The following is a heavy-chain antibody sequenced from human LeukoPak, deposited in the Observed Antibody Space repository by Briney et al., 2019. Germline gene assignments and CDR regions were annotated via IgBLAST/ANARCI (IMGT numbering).Heavy chain of an antibody. V-gene: IGHV3-53*01. CDR2: IHRDDKT. Sequence: GGSLRLSCAASGFTVSSSFIYWVRRAPGKGLEWVSFIHRDDKTYYADSVKGRFTMSRDSSKNTLYLQMNSLGADDTAVYYCAGEVISTPSYFDYWGQGILVTVSS. CDR3: AGEVISTPSYFDY. J-gene: IGHJ4*02. CDR1: GFTVSSSF. D-gene: IGHD2-2*01.